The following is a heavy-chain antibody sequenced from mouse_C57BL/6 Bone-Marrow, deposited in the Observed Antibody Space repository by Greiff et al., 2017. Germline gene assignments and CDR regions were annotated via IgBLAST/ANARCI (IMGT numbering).Heavy chain of an antibody. CDR3: EKCVGNPGPYYFDY. J-gene: IGHJ2*01. CDR2: IHPNSGST. CDR1: GYTFTSYW. V-gene: IGHV1-64*01. D-gene: IGHD2-1*01. Sequence: QVQLQQPGAELVKPGASVKLSCKASGYTFTSYWMHWVKQRPGQGLEWIGMIHPNSGSTNYNEKFKSKATLTVDKSSSTAYMQLSSLTSEVSAVYCCEKCVGNPGPYYFDYWGQGTTVTVSS.